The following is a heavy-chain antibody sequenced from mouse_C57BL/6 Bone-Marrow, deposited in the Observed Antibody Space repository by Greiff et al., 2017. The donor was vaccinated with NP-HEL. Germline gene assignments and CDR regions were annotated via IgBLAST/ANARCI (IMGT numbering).Heavy chain of an antibody. V-gene: IGHV5-15*01. Sequence: EVKVVESGGGLVQPGGSLTLSCAASGFTFSDYGMAWVRQAPRKGPEWVAFISNLAYSIYSANPVTGRFPISRENAKNTRYLEMSSLRSEDTAMYYCARHPYDYGGAMDYWGQGTSGTVSS. CDR3: ARHPYDYGGAMDY. J-gene: IGHJ4*01. CDR2: ISNLAYSI. D-gene: IGHD2-4*01. CDR1: GFTFSDYG.